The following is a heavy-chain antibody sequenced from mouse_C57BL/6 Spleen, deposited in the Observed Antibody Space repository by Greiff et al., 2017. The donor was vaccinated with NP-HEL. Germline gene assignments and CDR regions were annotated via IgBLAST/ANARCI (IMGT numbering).Heavy chain of an antibody. CDR1: GYTFTSYW. D-gene: IGHD3-2*02. Sequence: QVQLKQPGAELVRPGSSVKLSCKASGYTFTSYWMHWVKQRPIQGLEWIGNIDPSDSETHYNQKFKDKATLTVDKSSSTAYMQLSSLTSEDSAVYYCAREGGDSSDGFENWGQGTTLTVSS. V-gene: IGHV1-52*01. J-gene: IGHJ2*01. CDR2: IDPSDSET. CDR3: AREGGDSSDGFEN.